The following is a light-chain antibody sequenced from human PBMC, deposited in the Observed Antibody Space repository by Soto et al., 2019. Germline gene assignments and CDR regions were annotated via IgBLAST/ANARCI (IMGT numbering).Light chain of an antibody. CDR2: GAS. V-gene: IGKV3-20*01. CDR1: QSVSSSY. J-gene: IGKJ1*01. Sequence: EIELTQSPGTLSSSPGERVTLSCRASQSVSSSYLAWYQQKPEQGPRLLIYGASSKATGIPDRFRRSGYGTDFTLTISSLEPEDFAAYYCQQYAGAPNTFGEGTKVEIK. CDR3: QQYAGAPNT.